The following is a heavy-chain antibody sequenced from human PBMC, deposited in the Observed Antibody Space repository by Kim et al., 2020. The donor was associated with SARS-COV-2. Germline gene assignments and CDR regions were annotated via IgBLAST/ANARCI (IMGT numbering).Heavy chain of an antibody. D-gene: IGHD3-16*02. Sequence: ASVKVSCKASGYTFTSYDINWVRQATGQGLEWMGWMNPNSGNTGYAQKFQGRVTMTRNTSISTAYMELSSLRSEDTAVYYCARGRKASRDVLMITFVGVIVYYIDYWGQGTLVTVSS. V-gene: IGHV1-8*01. CDR2: MNPNSGNT. CDR1: GYTFTSYD. CDR3: ARGRKASRDVLMITFVGVIVYYIDY. J-gene: IGHJ4*02.